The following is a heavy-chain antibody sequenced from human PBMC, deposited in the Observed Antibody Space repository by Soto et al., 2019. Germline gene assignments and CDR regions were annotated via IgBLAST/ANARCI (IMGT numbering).Heavy chain of an antibody. D-gene: IGHD1-1*01. V-gene: IGHV1-18*01. CDR1: GYTFTSYG. CDR2: ISAYNGNT. CDR3: GRGLNGVQLERRGAFDI. J-gene: IGHJ3*02. Sequence: ASVKVSCKASGYTFTSYGISWVRQAPGQGLEWMGWISAYNGNTNYAQKLQGRVTMTTDTSTSTAYMELRSLRSDDTAVYYCGRGLNGVQLERRGAFDIWGQGTMVTVSS.